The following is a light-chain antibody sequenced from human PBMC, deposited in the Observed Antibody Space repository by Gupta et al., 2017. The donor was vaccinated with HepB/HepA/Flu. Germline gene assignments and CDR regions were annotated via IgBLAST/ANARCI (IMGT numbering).Light chain of an antibody. J-gene: IGKJ5*01. CDR3: QQSDSPPLT. CDR2: GAS. Sequence: DIQMTQSPSSLSAPVGDRVTITCRASRSISTYLNWYQQKPGKAPKLLIYGASDLQSGVTSRFSGSGSGTDFTLTISSLQPEDFATYYCQQSDSPPLTFGQGTQVEIK. CDR1: RSISTY. V-gene: IGKV1-39*01.